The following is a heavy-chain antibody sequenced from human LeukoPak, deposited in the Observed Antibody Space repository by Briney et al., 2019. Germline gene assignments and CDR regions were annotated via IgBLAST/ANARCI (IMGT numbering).Heavy chain of an antibody. CDR1: GGSISSYY. D-gene: IGHD5-12*01. CDR2: IYYSGST. J-gene: IGHJ4*02. V-gene: IGHV4-59*12. Sequence: PSETLSLTCTVSGGSISSYYWSWIRQPPGKGLEWIGYIYYSGSTNYNPSLKSRVTISVDTSKNQFSLKLSSVTAADTAVYYCAREGWRLRYFDAWGQGTLVTVSS. CDR3: AREGWRLRYFDA.